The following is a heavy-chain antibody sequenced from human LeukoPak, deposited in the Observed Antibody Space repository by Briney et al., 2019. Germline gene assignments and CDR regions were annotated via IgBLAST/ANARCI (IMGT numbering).Heavy chain of an antibody. Sequence: SVTVSFKASVGTFSIYAISWVRQAPGQGGGWMGRIIPIFGTANYAQKFQGRVTITADKSTSTAYMELSSLRSEDTAVYYCARGGERGYNYFPGDYWGQGTLVTVSS. CDR3: ARGGERGYNYFPGDY. J-gene: IGHJ4*02. CDR2: IIPIFGTA. D-gene: IGHD5-24*01. V-gene: IGHV1-69*06. CDR1: VGTFSIYA.